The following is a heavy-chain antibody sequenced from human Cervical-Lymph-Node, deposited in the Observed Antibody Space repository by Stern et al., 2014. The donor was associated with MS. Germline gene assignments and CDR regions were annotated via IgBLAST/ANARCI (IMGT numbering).Heavy chain of an antibody. CDR3: ARAPYYYDTSGYSYSYFDL. V-gene: IGHV3-74*02. CDR2: IDSDGSGT. J-gene: IGHJ2*01. D-gene: IGHD3-22*01. CDR1: GFTFSSYW. Sequence: EVQLVESGGGLVQPGGSLRLSCAASGFTFSSYWMHWVRQAPGKGLVWVSRIDSDGSGTTYADSVKGRFTISRDNAKNTLYLQMNSLRAEDTAVYYCARAPYYYDTSGYSYSYFDLWGRGTLVTVSS.